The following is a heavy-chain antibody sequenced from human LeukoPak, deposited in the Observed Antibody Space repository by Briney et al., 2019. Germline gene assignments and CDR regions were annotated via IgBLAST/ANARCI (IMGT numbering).Heavy chain of an antibody. CDR1: GFTFSSYW. Sequence: GGSLRLSCAASGFTFSSYWMHWVRQAPGKGLVWVSRINSDGSSTSYADSVKGRFTISRDNAKNTLYLQMNNLRPEDTAVYYCTKDLGTEYNIFDYWGQGTLVTVSS. CDR2: INSDGSST. J-gene: IGHJ4*02. CDR3: TKDLGTEYNIFDY. D-gene: IGHD3-9*01. V-gene: IGHV3-74*01.